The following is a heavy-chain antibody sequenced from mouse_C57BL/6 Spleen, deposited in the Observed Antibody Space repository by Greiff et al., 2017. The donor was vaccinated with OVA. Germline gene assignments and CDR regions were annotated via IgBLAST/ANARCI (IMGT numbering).Heavy chain of an antibody. CDR1: GFTFSDYG. V-gene: IGHV5-17*01. CDR3: ARANLAWFAY. CDR2: ISSGSSTI. D-gene: IGHD4-1*01. J-gene: IGHJ3*01. Sequence: EVQLKESGGGLVKPGGSLKLSCAASGFTFSDYGMHWVRQAPEKGLEWVAYISSGSSTIYYADTVKGRFTISRDNAKNTLFLQMTSLRSEDTAMYYCARANLAWFAYWGQGTLVTVSA.